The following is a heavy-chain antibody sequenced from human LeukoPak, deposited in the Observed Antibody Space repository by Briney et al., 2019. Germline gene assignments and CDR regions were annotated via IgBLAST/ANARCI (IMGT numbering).Heavy chain of an antibody. CDR2: MSGSGGST. V-gene: IGHV3-23*01. Sequence: GGSLRLSCAASGFTFSSFAMTWVRQAPGKGLEWVSTMSGSGGSTYYADSVKGRFTISRDSFKNTLYLQMNSLRAEDTAVYYCARDPHHFYGDYADYWGQGTLATVSS. J-gene: IGHJ4*02. CDR3: ARDPHHFYGDYADY. D-gene: IGHD4-17*01. CDR1: GFTFSSFA.